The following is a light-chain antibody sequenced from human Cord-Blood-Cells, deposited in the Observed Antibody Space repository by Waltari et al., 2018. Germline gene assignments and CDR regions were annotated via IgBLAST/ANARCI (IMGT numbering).Light chain of an antibody. CDR1: SSDVVGYNY. J-gene: IGLJ1*01. CDR3: CSYAGSYTGV. Sequence: QSALTQPRSVSGPPGQSVTISCTGTSSDVVGYNYVSWYQQHPGKAPKLMIYDVSKRPSGVPDRFSGSKSGNTASLTISGLQAEDEADYYCCSYAGSYTGVFGTGTKVTVL. V-gene: IGLV2-11*01. CDR2: DVS.